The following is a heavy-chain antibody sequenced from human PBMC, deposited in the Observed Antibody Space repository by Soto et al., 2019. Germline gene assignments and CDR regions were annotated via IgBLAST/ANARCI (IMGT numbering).Heavy chain of an antibody. Sequence: KPSETLSLTCSVSGDFISNTTYYWAWVRQAPGKGPEWVGSIYFSGSGTSHYNPSLKSRVTISVDTSKNQFSLKLTSVTAADTAVYYCARPGYSFGTSGYYPFDYWGQGTLVTVSS. D-gene: IGHD3-22*01. CDR3: ARPGYSFGTSGYYPFDY. CDR2: IYFSGSGTS. J-gene: IGHJ4*02. V-gene: IGHV4-39*01. CDR1: GDFISNTTYY.